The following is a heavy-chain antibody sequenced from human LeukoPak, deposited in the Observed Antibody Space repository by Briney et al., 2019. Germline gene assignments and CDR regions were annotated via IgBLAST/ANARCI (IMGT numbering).Heavy chain of an antibody. CDR2: ITSSGRTI. Sequence: GGSLRLSCAASGFTFSSYEMNWVRQAPGKGLEWVSYITSSGRTIYYADSVKGRFTISRDNSKNTLYLQMNSLRVEATAVYYCAKVLPYGLYYYDSSGYYGDENGFDYWGQGTLVTVSS. J-gene: IGHJ4*02. V-gene: IGHV3-48*03. CDR1: GFTFSSYE. D-gene: IGHD3-22*01. CDR3: AKVLPYGLYYYDSSGYYGDENGFDY.